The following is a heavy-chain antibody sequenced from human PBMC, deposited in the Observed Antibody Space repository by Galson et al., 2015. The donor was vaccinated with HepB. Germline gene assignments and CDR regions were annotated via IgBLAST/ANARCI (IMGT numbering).Heavy chain of an antibody. J-gene: IGHJ4*02. CDR3: ARVEGIAVAGTLDY. D-gene: IGHD6-19*01. CDR1: GFTFSSYA. Sequence: SLRLSCAASGFTFSSYAMHWVRQAPGKGLEWVAVISYDGSNKYYADSVKGRFTISRDNSKNTLYLQMNSLRDEDTAVYYCARVEGIAVAGTLDYWGQGTLVTVSS. CDR2: ISYDGSNK. V-gene: IGHV3-30*04.